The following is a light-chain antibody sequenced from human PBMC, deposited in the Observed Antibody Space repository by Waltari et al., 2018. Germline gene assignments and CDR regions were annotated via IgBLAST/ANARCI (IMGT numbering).Light chain of an antibody. Sequence: EIVLTQSPGTLSLSPGERATLSCRGSQSISSSSLAWYQQKPSQAPRLLIYGASSRATGIPDRFSGSGSGADFSLTISRLEPEDFAVYYCQQYGSSPLYTFGQGTKLEIK. CDR3: QQYGSSPLYT. V-gene: IGKV3-20*01. J-gene: IGKJ2*01. CDR1: QSISSSS. CDR2: GAS.